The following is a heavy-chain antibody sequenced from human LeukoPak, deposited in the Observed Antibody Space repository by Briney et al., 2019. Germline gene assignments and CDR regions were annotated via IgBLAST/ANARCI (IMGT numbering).Heavy chain of an antibody. V-gene: IGHV4-39*07. Sequence: GSLRLSCAASGFTFSSYSMNWVRQAPGQGLQWIGSVDYTGVTYYNPALQSRVTISVDTSRNTFSLRLSSVTAADTAVYYCARVRGRDGYFDYWGQGALVTVS. CDR2: VDYTGVT. J-gene: IGHJ4*02. D-gene: IGHD5-24*01. CDR1: GFTFSSYS. CDR3: ARVRGRDGYFDY.